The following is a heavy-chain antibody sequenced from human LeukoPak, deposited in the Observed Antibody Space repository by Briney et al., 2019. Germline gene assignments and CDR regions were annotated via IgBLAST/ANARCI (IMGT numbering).Heavy chain of an antibody. V-gene: IGHV6-1*01. CDR3: ARDRGIAVAGTSYYYYGMDV. J-gene: IGHJ6*02. Sequence: SQTLSLTCAISGDSVSSNSAAWNWIRQSPSRGLEWLGRTYYRSKWYNDYAVSMKSRITINPDTSKNQFSLQLNSVTPEDTAVYYCARDRGIAVAGTSYYYYGMDVWGQGTTVTVSS. CDR1: GDSVSSNSAA. CDR2: TYYRSKWYN. D-gene: IGHD6-19*01.